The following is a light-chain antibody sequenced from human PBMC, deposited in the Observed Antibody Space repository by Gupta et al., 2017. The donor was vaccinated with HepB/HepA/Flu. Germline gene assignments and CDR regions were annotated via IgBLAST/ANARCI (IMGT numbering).Light chain of an antibody. CDR3: QHYGTSLYT. V-gene: IGKV3-20*01. CDR1: QSVISSY. Sequence: EIVLKQSPSTLPLSPGERVTLSCRASQSVISSYLVWYQQKPGQAPRLVIYGTSNRATGIPDRFTGSGSGTDFTLTISRLEPEDFAVYYCQHYGTSLYTFGQGTKLEIK. J-gene: IGKJ2*01. CDR2: GTS.